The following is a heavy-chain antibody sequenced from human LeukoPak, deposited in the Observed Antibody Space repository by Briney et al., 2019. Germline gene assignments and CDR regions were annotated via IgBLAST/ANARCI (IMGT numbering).Heavy chain of an antibody. CDR1: GYTFTGYY. CDR3: ARDLGSKFIAAAGRKFDP. CDR2: INPNSGGT. J-gene: IGHJ5*02. Sequence: ASVKVSCKASGYTFTGYYMHWVRQAPGQGLEWMGRINPNSGGTNYAQKFQGRVTMTRDTSISTAYMELSRLRSDDTAVCYCARDLGSKFIAAAGRKFDPWGQGTLVTVSS. D-gene: IGHD6-13*01. V-gene: IGHV1-2*06.